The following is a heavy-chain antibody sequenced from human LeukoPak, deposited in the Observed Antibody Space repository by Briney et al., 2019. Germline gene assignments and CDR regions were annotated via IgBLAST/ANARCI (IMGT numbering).Heavy chain of an antibody. CDR3: ASGGYSYGYPLGY. V-gene: IGHV1-8*03. D-gene: IGHD5-18*01. J-gene: IGHJ4*02. Sequence: GASVKVSCKASGYTFTSYDINWVRQATGQGLEWMGWMNPNSGNTGYAQKFQGRVTITRNTSISTAYMELSSLRSEDTAVYYCASGGYSYGYPLGYWGQGTLVTVSS. CDR1: GYTFTSYD. CDR2: MNPNSGNT.